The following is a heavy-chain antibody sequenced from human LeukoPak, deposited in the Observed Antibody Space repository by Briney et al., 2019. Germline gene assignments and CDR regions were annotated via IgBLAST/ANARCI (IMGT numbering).Heavy chain of an antibody. D-gene: IGHD5-12*01. Sequence: GTLSLTCAVSGGSISSSNWWSWVRQPPGKGLEWIGEIYHSGSTNYNPSLKSRVTISVDKSKNQFSLKLSSVTAADTAVYYCASGRGYSGYDLAAWGYYMDVWGKGTTVTVSS. CDR2: IYHSGST. CDR1: GGSISSSNW. V-gene: IGHV4-4*02. J-gene: IGHJ6*03. CDR3: ASGRGYSGYDLAAWGYYMDV.